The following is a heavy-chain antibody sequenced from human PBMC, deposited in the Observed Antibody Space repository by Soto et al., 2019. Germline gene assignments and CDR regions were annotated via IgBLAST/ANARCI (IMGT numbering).Heavy chain of an antibody. V-gene: IGHV4-30-4*01. CDR2: IYYSGST. Sequence: SETLSLTCTVSGGSISNGDYYWSWIRQPPGKGLEWIGYIYYSGSTYYNPSLKSRVTISVDTSKNQFSLKLRSVTAADTAVYYCARGSYYYDSYGYYHCWGQGTLVTVS. CDR3: ARGSYYYDSYGYYHC. CDR1: GGSISNGDYY. D-gene: IGHD3-22*01. J-gene: IGHJ4*02.